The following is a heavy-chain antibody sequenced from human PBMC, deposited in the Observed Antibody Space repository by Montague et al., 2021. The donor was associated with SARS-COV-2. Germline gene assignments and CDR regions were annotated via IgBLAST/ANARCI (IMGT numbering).Heavy chain of an antibody. V-gene: IGHV4-59*01. Sequence: SETLSLTCSVSGGSIGTNYWSWIRQPPGGGLEWIGYAYHNGRTNYNPSLRGRVTMSLDTSKNQFSLNMTPVTAADTAVYHCARSRFVVVPAAMSFGHSYFDPWGQGRLVTVSS. CDR2: AYHNGRT. CDR3: ARSRFVVVPAAMSFGHSYFDP. D-gene: IGHD2-2*01. J-gene: IGHJ5*02. CDR1: GGSIGTNY.